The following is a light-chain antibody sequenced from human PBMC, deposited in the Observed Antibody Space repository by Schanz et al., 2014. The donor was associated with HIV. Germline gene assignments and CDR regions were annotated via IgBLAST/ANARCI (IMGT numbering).Light chain of an antibody. CDR1: QAVSSGR. Sequence: EIVLTQSPGTLSVSPGDRATLSCTASQAVSSGRLAWYQQRPGQAPRLLIFGASNRATGIPDRFSGSGSGTYFTLTISGLEPEDFAVYYCQQYSRSPRTFGQGTKVEIK. V-gene: IGKV3-20*01. CDR3: QQYSRSPRT. CDR2: GAS. J-gene: IGKJ1*01.